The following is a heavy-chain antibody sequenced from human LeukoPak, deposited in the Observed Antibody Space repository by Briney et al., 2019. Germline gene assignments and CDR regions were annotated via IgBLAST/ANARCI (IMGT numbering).Heavy chain of an antibody. CDR2: ISLDGSNK. V-gene: IGHV3-30-3*02. J-gene: IGHJ4*02. CDR3: ANDPTTTYSFDY. D-gene: IGHD1-14*01. CDR1: GFTFGSYA. Sequence: GRCLRLSCAASGFTFGSYAIRWVRQPPRKWLGWVAVISLDGSNKYYADSVKGRFTFSRDNSKYTWYLPMSSLRAEATAVSYCANDPTTTYSFDYWGQGTLVTVSS.